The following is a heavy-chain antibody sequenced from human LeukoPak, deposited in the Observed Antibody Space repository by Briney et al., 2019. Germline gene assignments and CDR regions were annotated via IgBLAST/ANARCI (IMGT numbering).Heavy chain of an antibody. Sequence: SQTLSLTCTVSGGSISSGDYYWSWIRQPPGKGLEWIGYIYYSGSTYYNPSLKSRVTISVDMSKNQFSLKLSSVTAADTAVYYCARDRGYYDGSGSYSWGQGTLVTVSS. D-gene: IGHD3-22*01. CDR1: GGSISSGDYY. CDR3: ARDRGYYDGSGSYS. V-gene: IGHV4-30-4*01. J-gene: IGHJ5*02. CDR2: IYYSGST.